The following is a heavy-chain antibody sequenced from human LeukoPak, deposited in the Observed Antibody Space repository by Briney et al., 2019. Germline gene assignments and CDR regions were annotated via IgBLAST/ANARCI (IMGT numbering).Heavy chain of an antibody. D-gene: IGHD1-1*01. CDR2: ISGSSGYK. CDR3: ARGTGTTAYFDY. V-gene: IGHV3-11*06. Sequence: GGSLRLSCAASGFTFSDYYMSWVRQAPGKGLEWVSYISGSSGYKKYADSVKGRFTISRDNAKNSLYLQVNSLRAEDTAVYYCARGTGTTAYFDYWGQGTPVTVSS. J-gene: IGHJ4*02. CDR1: GFTFSDYY.